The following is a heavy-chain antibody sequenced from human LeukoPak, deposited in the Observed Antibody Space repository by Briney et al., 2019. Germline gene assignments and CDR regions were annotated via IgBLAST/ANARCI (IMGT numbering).Heavy chain of an antibody. CDR3: ARLQRDTNYRPFDV. V-gene: IGHV3-23*01. CDR2: ILSGGETT. Sequence: GGSLRLSCAASGFIFRNYAMNWVRQAPGKGLEWVTAILSGGETTSYADSVRGRFTISRDNSKNSLYLQMNSLRADDTAVYYCARLQRDTNYRPFDVSGQGTMVTVSS. D-gene: IGHD2-8*01. CDR1: GFIFRNYA. J-gene: IGHJ3*01.